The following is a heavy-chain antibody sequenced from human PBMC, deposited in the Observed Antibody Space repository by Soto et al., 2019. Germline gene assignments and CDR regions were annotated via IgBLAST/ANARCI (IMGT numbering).Heavy chain of an antibody. V-gene: IGHV4-34*01. J-gene: IGHJ6*02. CDR2: INHSGST. CDR3: ARNGYPRPYYYYGMDV. Sequence: SETLSLTCAVYCGSFSGYYWSWIRQPPGKGLEWIGEINHSGSTNYNPSLKSRVTISVDTSKNQFSLKLSSVTAADTAVYYCARNGYPRPYYYYGMDVWGQGTTVTVSS. CDR1: CGSFSGYY. D-gene: IGHD5-12*01.